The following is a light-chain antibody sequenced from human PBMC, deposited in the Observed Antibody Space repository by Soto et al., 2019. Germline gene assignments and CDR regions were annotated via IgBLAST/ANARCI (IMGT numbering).Light chain of an antibody. Sequence: EIVLTHSPATLSSSPGERATLSCRSSQTVSSRLAWYQHKPGQAPRLLIYATSTRATGIPARFSGSGSGTEFTLTISSLQSEDFAVYYCQHYNNWPLTFGGGTKVDI. V-gene: IGKV3-15*01. J-gene: IGKJ4*01. CDR1: QTVSSR. CDR3: QHYNNWPLT. CDR2: ATS.